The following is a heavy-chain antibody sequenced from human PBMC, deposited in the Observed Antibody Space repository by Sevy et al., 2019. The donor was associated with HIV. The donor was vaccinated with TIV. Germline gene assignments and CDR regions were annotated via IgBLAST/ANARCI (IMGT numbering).Heavy chain of an antibody. Sequence: GGSLRLSCAASGFTFTRDDMNWVRQAPGKGLEWVSSISSSSSDIYYADSVKGRFTISRDNSKNSLYLQMNSLRTEDTALYYCAKDMAGRGYGGNSVDFDYWGQGTLVTVSS. CDR1: GFTFTRDD. J-gene: IGHJ4*02. CDR2: ISSSSSDI. V-gene: IGHV3-21*04. D-gene: IGHD4-17*01. CDR3: AKDMAGRGYGGNSVDFDY.